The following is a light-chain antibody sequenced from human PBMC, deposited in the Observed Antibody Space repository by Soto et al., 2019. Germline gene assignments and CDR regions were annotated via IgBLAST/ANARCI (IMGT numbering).Light chain of an antibody. CDR3: CSYAGSSTFGVV. Sequence: QSALTQPASESGCPGQSITISCTGTSSDVGSYNLVSWYQQHPGKAPKLMIYEGSKRPSGVSNRFSGSKSGNTASLTISGLQAEDESDYYCCSYAGSSTFGVVFGGGTKLTVL. CDR1: SSDVGSYNL. J-gene: IGLJ2*01. CDR2: EGS. V-gene: IGLV2-23*03.